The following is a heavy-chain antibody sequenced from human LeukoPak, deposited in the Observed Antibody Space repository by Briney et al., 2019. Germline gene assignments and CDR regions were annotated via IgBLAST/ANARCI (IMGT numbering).Heavy chain of an antibody. D-gene: IGHD3-10*01. V-gene: IGHV3-53*01. CDR3: ASGYGSGSYYENY. CDR1: GFTFSSYN. Sequence: GGSLRLSCAASGFTFSSYNMNWVRQAPGKGLEWVSVIYSGGSTYYADSVKGRFTISRDNSKNTLYLQMNSLRAEDTAVYYCASGYGSGSYYENYWGQGTLVTVSS. CDR2: IYSGGST. J-gene: IGHJ4*02.